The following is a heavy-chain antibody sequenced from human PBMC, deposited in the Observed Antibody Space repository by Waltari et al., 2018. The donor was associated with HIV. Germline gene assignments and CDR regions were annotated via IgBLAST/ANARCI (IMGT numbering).Heavy chain of an antibody. CDR3: SRDTFGEYDF. V-gene: IGHV3-74*01. CDR1: GFSVTNYW. D-gene: IGHD3-3*01. Sequence: EVQLVQSGGGLIKPGGSLRLSCAASGFSVTNYWMHWVRQSPGKGLVWVSRINIDGRTIDYADSVKGRFTISRDSAKNTLSLQMNSLREEDTAVYYCSRDTFGEYDFWDQGALVTVSS. J-gene: IGHJ4*02. CDR2: INIDGRTI.